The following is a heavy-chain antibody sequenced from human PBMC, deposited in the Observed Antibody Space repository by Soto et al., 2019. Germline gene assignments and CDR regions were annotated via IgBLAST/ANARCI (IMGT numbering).Heavy chain of an antibody. D-gene: IGHD6-6*01. J-gene: IGHJ3*02. Sequence: SETLSLTCTVSGGSISSYYWSWIRQPPGKGLEWIGYIYYSGSTNYNPSLKSRVTISVDTSKNQFSLKLSSVTAADTAVYYCARDKVGGALQARPPPHDAFDIWGQGTMVTVSS. V-gene: IGHV4-59*01. CDR2: IYYSGST. CDR1: GGSISSYY. CDR3: ARDKVGGALQARPPPHDAFDI.